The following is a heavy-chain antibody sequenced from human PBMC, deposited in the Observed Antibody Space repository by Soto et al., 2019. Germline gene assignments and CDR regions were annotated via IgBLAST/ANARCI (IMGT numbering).Heavy chain of an antibody. Sequence: PGESLKMSWEGVKYRFSTYWIGWVRQMPGRGLGWMGIIYPRHSDTRYTPSVAARATISADQPLNALPLRWNTLEASDSAMYYCARHRGEQWLKYVDYWGQGTPVTVSS. V-gene: IGHV5-51*01. CDR3: ARHRGEQWLKYVDY. CDR2: IYPRHSDT. J-gene: IGHJ4*02. D-gene: IGHD6-19*01. CDR1: KYRFSTYW.